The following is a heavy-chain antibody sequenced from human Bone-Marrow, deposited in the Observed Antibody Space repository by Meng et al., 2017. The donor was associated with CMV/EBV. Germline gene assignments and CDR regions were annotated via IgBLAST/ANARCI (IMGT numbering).Heavy chain of an antibody. J-gene: IGHJ4*02. D-gene: IGHD3-3*01. Sequence: QVQPWQSGGEGKKPGASVKVSFKAYGYNLTSNGISWVRQAPGQGLEWMGWISAYNGNTNYAQKLPGLVPITPHTSTSTAYMELRSLRSDDTAVYYCARGRLRFLEWSPPYYFDYWGQGTLVTVSS. CDR1: GYNLTSNG. CDR2: ISAYNGNT. CDR3: ARGRLRFLEWSPPYYFDY. V-gene: IGHV1-18*01.